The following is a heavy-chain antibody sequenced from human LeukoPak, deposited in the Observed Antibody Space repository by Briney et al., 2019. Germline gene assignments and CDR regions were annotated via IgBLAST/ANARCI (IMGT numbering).Heavy chain of an antibody. D-gene: IGHD3-22*01. Sequence: GGSLRLSCAASGFTFSSYGMNWVRQAPGKGLEWVSYISGSGTTKYYGDSVKGRFTISRDNAKNSLYLQMNSLRDEDTAVYYCARVDWMIGAFDIWGQGTMVTVSS. CDR2: ISGSGTTK. J-gene: IGHJ3*02. CDR3: ARVDWMIGAFDI. V-gene: IGHV3-48*02. CDR1: GFTFSSYG.